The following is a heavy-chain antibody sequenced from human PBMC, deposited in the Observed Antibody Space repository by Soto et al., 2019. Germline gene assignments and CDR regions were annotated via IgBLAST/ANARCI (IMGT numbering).Heavy chain of an antibody. CDR3: ARDLVGATIYYYYGMDV. CDR2: ISSSSSYI. V-gene: IGHV3-21*01. Sequence: GGSLRLSCAASGFTFSSYSMNWVRQAPGKGLEWVSSISSSSSYIYYADSVKGRFTISRDNAKNSLYLQMNSLRAEDTAVYYCARDLVGATIYYYYGMDVWGQGTTVTVSS. J-gene: IGHJ6*02. D-gene: IGHD1-26*01. CDR1: GFTFSSYS.